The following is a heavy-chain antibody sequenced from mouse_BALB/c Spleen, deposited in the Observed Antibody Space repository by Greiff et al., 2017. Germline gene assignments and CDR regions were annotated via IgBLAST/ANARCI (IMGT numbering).Heavy chain of an antibody. V-gene: IGHV5-6-5*01. CDR2: ISSGGST. CDR1: GFTFSSYA. CDR3: ARWYFDV. Sequence: DVKLVESGGGLVKPGGSLKLSCAASGFTFSSYAMSWVRQTPEKRLEWVASISSGGSTYYPDSVKGRFTISRDNARNILYLQMSSLRSEDTAMYYCARWYFDVWGAGTTVTVSS. J-gene: IGHJ1*01.